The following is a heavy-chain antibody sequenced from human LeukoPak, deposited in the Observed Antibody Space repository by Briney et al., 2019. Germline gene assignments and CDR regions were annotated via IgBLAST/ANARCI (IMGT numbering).Heavy chain of an antibody. CDR2: MNPKSGNT. D-gene: IGHD4-17*01. V-gene: IGHV1-8*03. CDR1: GYTFTNYD. Sequence: ASVKVSCKASGYTFTNYDIQWARQATGQGLEWMGWMNPKSGNTGYARKFQGRVTITGNTSISTAYMELTSLRSEDTALYYCARSPPNYGDYVDYYYYIDVWGKGTTVTVSS. CDR3: ARSPPNYGDYVDYYYYIDV. J-gene: IGHJ6*03.